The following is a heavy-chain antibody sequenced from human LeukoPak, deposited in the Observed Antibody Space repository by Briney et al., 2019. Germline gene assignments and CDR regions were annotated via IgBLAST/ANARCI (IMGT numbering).Heavy chain of an antibody. CDR1: GGSISSGDYY. J-gene: IGHJ4*02. V-gene: IGHV4-30-4*08. Sequence: PSQTLSLTCTVSGGSISSGDYYWSWIRQPPGKGLEWIGYIYYSGSTYYNPSLKSRVTISVDTSKNQFSLKLSSVTAADTAVYYCARGLAVTTAPFDYWGQGTLVTVSS. CDR2: IYYSGST. CDR3: ARGLAVTTAPFDY. D-gene: IGHD4-17*01.